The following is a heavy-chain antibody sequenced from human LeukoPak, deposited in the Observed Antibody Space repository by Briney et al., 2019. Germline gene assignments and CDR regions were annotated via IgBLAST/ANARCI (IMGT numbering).Heavy chain of an antibody. CDR2: IYTSGST. CDR1: GGSISSGTYY. Sequence: SQTLSLTCTVSGGSISSGTYYWNWIRQPAGKGLEWIGRIYTSGSTNYNPSLKSRVTISVDTSKNQFSLKLSSVTAADTAVYYCARPARRGESSGSAPFDYWGQGTLVTVSS. V-gene: IGHV4-61*02. J-gene: IGHJ4*02. CDR3: ARPARRGESSGSAPFDY. D-gene: IGHD3-22*01.